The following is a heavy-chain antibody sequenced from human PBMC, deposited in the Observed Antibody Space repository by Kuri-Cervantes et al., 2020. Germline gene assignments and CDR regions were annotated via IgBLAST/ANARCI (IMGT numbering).Heavy chain of an antibody. Sequence: GGSLRLSCSASGFNFRSYSMNWVRQAPGKGLEWLSYISGSNKTLYYADSVRGRFTISRDNDKSTLYLQMNSLRAEDTAVYYCAKYAVPAALRRSDWFDPWGQGTLVTVSS. J-gene: IGHJ5*02. D-gene: IGHD2-2*01. CDR3: AKYAVPAALRRSDWFDP. V-gene: IGHV3-48*01. CDR1: GFNFRSYS. CDR2: ISGSNKTL.